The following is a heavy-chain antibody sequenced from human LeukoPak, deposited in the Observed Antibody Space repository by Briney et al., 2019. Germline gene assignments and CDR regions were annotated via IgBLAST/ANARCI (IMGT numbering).Heavy chain of an antibody. D-gene: IGHD3-10*01. Sequence: GGSLRLSCAASGFTFSSYWMHWVRQAPGKGLVWVSRINSDGSSTSYADSVKGRFTISRDNAKNTLYLQMNSLRAEDTAVYYCARASAETYYYGSGSDFWGQGTLVTVSS. J-gene: IGHJ4*02. CDR2: INSDGSST. CDR1: GFTFSSYW. CDR3: ARASAETYYYGSGSDF. V-gene: IGHV3-74*01.